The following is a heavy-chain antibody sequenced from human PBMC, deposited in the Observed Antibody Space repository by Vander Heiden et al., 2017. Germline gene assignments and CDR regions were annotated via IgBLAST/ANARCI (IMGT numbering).Heavy chain of an antibody. CDR1: AFTFSSYS. V-gene: IGHV3-48*01. Sequence: EVQLVESGGGLVQPGGSLRLSCAASAFTFSSYSMNWVRQAPGKGLEWVSYISSSSSTIYYADSVKGRFTISRDNAKNSLYLQMNSLRAEDTAVYYCARDLCGGDCSPGYWGQGTLVTVSS. CDR3: ARDLCGGDCSPGY. D-gene: IGHD2-21*02. J-gene: IGHJ4*02. CDR2: ISSSSSTI.